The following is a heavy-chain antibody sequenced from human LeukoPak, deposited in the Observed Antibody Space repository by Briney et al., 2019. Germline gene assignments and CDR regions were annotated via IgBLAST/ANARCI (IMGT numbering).Heavy chain of an antibody. CDR1: GGSIGSSSYY. CDR3: ARDFGVTTDLQYYYYMDV. J-gene: IGHJ6*03. CDR2: IYYSGST. V-gene: IGHV4-61*01. D-gene: IGHD4-11*01. Sequence: SETLSLTCTVSGGSIGSSSYYWSWIRQPPGKGLEWIGYIYYSGSTNYNPSLKSRVTISVDTSKNQFSLKLSSVTAADTAVYYCARDFGVTTDLQYYYYMDVWGKGTTVTVSS.